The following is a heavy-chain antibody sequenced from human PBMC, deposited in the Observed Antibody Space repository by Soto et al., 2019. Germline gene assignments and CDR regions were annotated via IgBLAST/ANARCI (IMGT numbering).Heavy chain of an antibody. CDR2: LSYDGSNK. V-gene: IGHV3-30-3*01. D-gene: IGHD1-26*01. CDR3: ARDVESGSSQYYYYFYGMDV. Sequence: GGSLRLSCAASGLTFSSNAMHWVRQAPGKGLEWVAVLSYDGSNKYYADSVKGRFTISRDNSKNTLYLQMDSLRTEDTALYYCARDVESGSSQYYYYFYGMDVWGQGTTVTVSS. J-gene: IGHJ6*02. CDR1: GLTFSSNA.